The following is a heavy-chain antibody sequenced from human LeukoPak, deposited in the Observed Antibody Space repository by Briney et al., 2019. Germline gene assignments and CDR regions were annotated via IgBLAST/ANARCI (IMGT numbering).Heavy chain of an antibody. V-gene: IGHV3-23*01. CDR2: IDGSGGST. CDR1: GFTFSNYG. CDR3: AKGHCSGTTCYCWFDP. Sequence: GGSLRLSCAASGFTFSNYGMSWVRQAPGKGLEWISSIDGSGGSTNYADSVKGRFTISRDNSKNTLYLQMNSLRADDTAVYYCAKGHCSGTTCYCWFDPWGQGTLVTVSS. D-gene: IGHD2-2*01. J-gene: IGHJ5*01.